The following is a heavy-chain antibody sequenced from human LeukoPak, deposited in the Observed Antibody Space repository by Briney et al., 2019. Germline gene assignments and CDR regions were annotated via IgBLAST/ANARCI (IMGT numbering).Heavy chain of an antibody. J-gene: IGHJ4*02. CDR1: GYTFTSYY. CDR3: ARDGLIVGATGGDDY. D-gene: IGHD1-26*01. Sequence: ASVKVSCKASGYTFTSYYMHWVRQAPGQGPEWMGIINPSGGSTSYAQKFQGRVTMTRDTSTSTVCMELSSLRSEDTAVYYCARDGLIVGATGGDDYWGQGTLVTVSS. CDR2: INPSGGST. V-gene: IGHV1-46*03.